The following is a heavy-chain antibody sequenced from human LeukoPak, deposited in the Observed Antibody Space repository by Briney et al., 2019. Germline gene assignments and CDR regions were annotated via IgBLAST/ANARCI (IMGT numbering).Heavy chain of an antibody. Sequence: SETLSLTCAVYGGSFSGYYRSWIRQPPGKGLEWIGEINHSGSTNYNPSLKSRVTISVDTSKNQFSLKLSSVTAADTAVYYCASQRSSSYYYYYGMDVWGQGTTVTVSS. V-gene: IGHV4-34*01. CDR3: ASQRSSSYYYYYGMDV. CDR1: GGSFSGYY. J-gene: IGHJ6*02. CDR2: INHSGST. D-gene: IGHD6-6*01.